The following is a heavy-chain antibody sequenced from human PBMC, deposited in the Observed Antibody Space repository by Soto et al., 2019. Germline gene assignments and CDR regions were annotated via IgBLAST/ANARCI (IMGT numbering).Heavy chain of an antibody. D-gene: IGHD6-19*01. CDR2: IYWDDDK. CDR3: AHIVVAGLGYYFDY. CDR1: GFSLSSTRMA. Sequence: QITLKESGPTLVKPTQTLTLTYTFSGFSLSSTRMAVGWIRQPPGKALEWLALIYWDDDKRYSPFLKSRLTITKDTSKNRVHLTMSNMDPVDTARYYCAHIVVAGLGYYFDYWGQGTLVTVSS. V-gene: IGHV2-5*02. J-gene: IGHJ4*02.